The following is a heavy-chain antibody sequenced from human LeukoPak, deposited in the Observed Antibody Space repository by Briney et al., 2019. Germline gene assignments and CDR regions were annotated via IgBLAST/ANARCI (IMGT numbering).Heavy chain of an antibody. CDR1: GGSIGSTTYY. CDR3: ARGPKHYDILTGIDY. V-gene: IGHV4-39*01. Sequence: ASETLSLTCTVSGGSIGSTTYYWGWIRQSPGEGLMWVGSISYSGSTYYNPSLKSRVTISVDTSNNQFSLKLTSVTAADTAVYYCARGPKHYDILTGIDYWGQGTLVTVSS. D-gene: IGHD3-9*01. CDR2: ISYSGST. J-gene: IGHJ4*02.